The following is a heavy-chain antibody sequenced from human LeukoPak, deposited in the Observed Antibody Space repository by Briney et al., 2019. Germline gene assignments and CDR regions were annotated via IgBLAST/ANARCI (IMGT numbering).Heavy chain of an antibody. D-gene: IGHD3-3*01. CDR1: GFTFSSYS. Sequence: PGGSLRLSCAASGFTFSSYSMNWVRQAPGKGLEWVSSISSSSSYIYYADSVKGRFTISRDNAKNSLYLQMNSLRAEDTAVYYCARINTTNYDFWSGYYSTVYYFDYWGRGTLVTVSS. V-gene: IGHV3-21*01. CDR2: ISSSSSYI. J-gene: IGHJ4*02. CDR3: ARINTTNYDFWSGYYSTVYYFDY.